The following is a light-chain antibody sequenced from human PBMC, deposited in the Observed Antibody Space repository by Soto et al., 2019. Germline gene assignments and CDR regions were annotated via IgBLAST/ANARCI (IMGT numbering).Light chain of an antibody. J-gene: IGKJ4*01. CDR3: KQYGSSPLT. CDR2: GAS. CDR1: QSVSSSY. Sequence: EIVLTQSPGTLSLSPGERATLSCRASQSVSSSYLAWYQRKPGQAPRLLIYGASSRATGIPDRFSGSGSGTDFTLTISRLEPEDFAVYYCKQYGSSPLTFGGGTKVEIK. V-gene: IGKV3-20*01.